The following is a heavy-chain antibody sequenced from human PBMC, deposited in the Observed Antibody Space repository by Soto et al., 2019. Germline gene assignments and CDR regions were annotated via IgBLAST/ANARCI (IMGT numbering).Heavy chain of an antibody. Sequence: ASVKVSCKTSGYAFASYGISWVRQAPGQGLEWMGWISAHNGNTNYAQKLQGRVTMTTDTSTSTAYMELRSLRSDDTAIYYCARAPPTYGSGNYYDAAFWFDPWGQRTRVTVSS. CDR2: ISAHNGNT. CDR1: GYAFASYG. D-gene: IGHD3-10*01. CDR3: ARAPPTYGSGNYYDAAFWFDP. J-gene: IGHJ5*02. V-gene: IGHV1-18*01.